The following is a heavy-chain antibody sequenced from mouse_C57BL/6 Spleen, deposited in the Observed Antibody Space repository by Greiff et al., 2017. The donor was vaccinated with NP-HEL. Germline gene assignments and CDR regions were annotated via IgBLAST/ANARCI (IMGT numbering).Heavy chain of an antibody. CDR1: GFNIKDYY. V-gene: IGHV14-2*01. D-gene: IGHD3-2*02. CDR2: IDPEDGET. CDR3: ARRGSSGVAWFAY. J-gene: IGHJ3*01. Sequence: VQLKQSGAELVKPGASVKLSCTASGFNIKDYYMHWVKQRTEQGLEWIGRIDPEDGETKYAPKFQGKATITADTSSNTACLQLSSLTSEDTAVYYCARRGSSGVAWFAYWGQGTLVTVSA.